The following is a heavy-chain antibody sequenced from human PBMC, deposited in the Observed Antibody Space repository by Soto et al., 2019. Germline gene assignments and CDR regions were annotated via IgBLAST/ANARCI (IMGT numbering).Heavy chain of an antibody. V-gene: IGHV3-30-3*01. CDR2: ISYEGSNK. CDR1: GFTFSPHA. D-gene: IGHD5-18*01. CDR3: ARERNTGYDYSYYYGMDV. Sequence: QVQLVESGGGVVQPGRSLRLSCAASGFTFSPHAMHWVRQGPGKGLEWVAVISYEGSNKYYADSVKGRFTISRDNSKNPLYLQINSLRAEDTAVYYCARERNTGYDYSYYYGMDVWGQGTTVTVSS. J-gene: IGHJ6*02.